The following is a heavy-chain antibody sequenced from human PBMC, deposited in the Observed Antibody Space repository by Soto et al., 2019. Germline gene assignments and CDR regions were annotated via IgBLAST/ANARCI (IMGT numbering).Heavy chain of an antibody. CDR3: ARDLWGYCGTDCYPLDV. J-gene: IGHJ6*02. V-gene: IGHV4-59*01. Sequence: SETLSLTSTVSGGSISRYYWSWIRQLPGKGLEWIGYLYNTGSTIYNPSLESRVTISVDTSKNQFSLKLNSVTAADTAVYYCARDLWGYCGTDCYPLDVWGPGTTVTVS. CDR2: LYNTGST. CDR1: GGSISRYY. D-gene: IGHD2-21*02.